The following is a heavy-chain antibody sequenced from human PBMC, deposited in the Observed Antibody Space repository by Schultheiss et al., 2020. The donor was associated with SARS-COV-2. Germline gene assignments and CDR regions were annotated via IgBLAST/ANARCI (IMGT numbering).Heavy chain of an antibody. Sequence: SETLSLTCAVSGYSISSGYYWGWIRQPPGKGLEWIGSIYHSGSTYYNPSLKSRVTISVDTSKNQFSLKLSSVTAADTAVYYCAGGGNSDVVRGPWGQGTLVTVSS. D-gene: IGHD4-23*01. CDR2: IYHSGST. CDR3: AGGGNSDVVRGP. V-gene: IGHV4-38-2*01. J-gene: IGHJ5*02. CDR1: GYSISSGYY.